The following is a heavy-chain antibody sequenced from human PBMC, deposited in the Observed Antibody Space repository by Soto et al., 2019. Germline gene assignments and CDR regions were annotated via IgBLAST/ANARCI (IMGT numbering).Heavy chain of an antibody. CDR3: VRQGFGALHGLVDV. Sequence: QVQLQESGPGLVKPSETLSLTCTVSGDSVSSYKWSWIRQTPGKGLEWIGYIDNNGGTSYNPSLRXXVXLSVDTSTKQFSLRLNSVTAADTAVYYGVRQGFGALHGLVDVWGQGTTVTVSS. CDR2: IDNNGGT. V-gene: IGHV4-59*08. CDR1: GDSVSSYK. D-gene: IGHD3-10*01. J-gene: IGHJ6*02.